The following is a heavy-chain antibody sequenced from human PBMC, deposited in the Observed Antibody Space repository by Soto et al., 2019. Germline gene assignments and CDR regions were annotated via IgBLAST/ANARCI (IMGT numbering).Heavy chain of an antibody. D-gene: IGHD3-22*01. V-gene: IGHV1-3*01. CDR3: ARIGSGSRAYYYGMDV. CDR2: INAGNGNT. Sequence: QVQLVQSGAEVKKPGASVKVSCKASGYTFTSYAMHWVRQAPGQRLEWMGWINAGNGNTKYSQKFQGRVTITRDTSASPAYMELSSLRSEDTAVYYCARIGSGSRAYYYGMDVWGQGTTVTVSS. J-gene: IGHJ6*02. CDR1: GYTFTSYA.